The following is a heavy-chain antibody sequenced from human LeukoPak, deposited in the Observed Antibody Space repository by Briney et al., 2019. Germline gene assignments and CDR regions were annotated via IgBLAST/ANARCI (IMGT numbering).Heavy chain of an antibody. V-gene: IGHV4-61*02. Sequence: SQTLSLTCTVSGGSISSGSYYWSWIRQPAGKRLEWIGRIYTSGSTNYNPSLKSRVTISVDTSKNQFSLKLSSVTAADTAVYYCARDRLGDLDYWGQGTLVTVSS. J-gene: IGHJ4*02. CDR3: ARDRLGDLDY. D-gene: IGHD3-16*01. CDR2: IYTSGST. CDR1: GGSISSGSYY.